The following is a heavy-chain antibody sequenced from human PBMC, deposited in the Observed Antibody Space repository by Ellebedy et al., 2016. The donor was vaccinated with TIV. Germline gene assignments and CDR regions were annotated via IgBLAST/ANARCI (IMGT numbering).Heavy chain of an antibody. CDR1: GGSINSTRYY. Sequence: MPSEPLSLTCPPPGGSINSTRYYWGWIRQPPGKGLEWIVSIKYSGSTYYNPSLKSRVHISVDRSKNHFSLKMSSVTAADTAVYYCARRFYKYCIHHWGQGALVTVSS. D-gene: IGHD3-3*01. CDR3: ARRFYKYCIHH. J-gene: IGHJ4*02. CDR2: IKYSGST. V-gene: IGHV4-39*02.